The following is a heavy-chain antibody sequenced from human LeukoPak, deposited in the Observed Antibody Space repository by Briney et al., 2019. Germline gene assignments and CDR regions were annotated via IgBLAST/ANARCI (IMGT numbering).Heavy chain of an antibody. D-gene: IGHD3-10*01. CDR2: IYPGDSDT. J-gene: IGHJ5*02. V-gene: IGHV5-51*01. Sequence: GESLKISCKGSGYSFTSYWIGWVRQMPGKGLEWMGIIYPGDSDTRYSPSFQGQVTISADKSISTAYLQWSSLKASDTAMYYCARVLMVRGVINWFDPWGQGTLVTVSS. CDR1: GYSFTSYW. CDR3: ARVLMVRGVINWFDP.